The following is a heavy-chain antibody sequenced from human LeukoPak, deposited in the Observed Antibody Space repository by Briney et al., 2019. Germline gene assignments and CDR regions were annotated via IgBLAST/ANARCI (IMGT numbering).Heavy chain of an antibody. Sequence: GGSLSFSCAAPGFPFSRHAFNWFRRAPARGLRGGEMIRSDGINNHYAGSVKGRFIISRDNSKRTVYLQMNSLRTEDTALYFCATRPSATDWGPFDFWGQGTLVTVSS. J-gene: IGHJ4*02. CDR3: ATRPSATDWGPFDF. D-gene: IGHD7-27*01. CDR1: GFPFSRHA. V-gene: IGHV3-30*02. CDR2: IRSDGINN.